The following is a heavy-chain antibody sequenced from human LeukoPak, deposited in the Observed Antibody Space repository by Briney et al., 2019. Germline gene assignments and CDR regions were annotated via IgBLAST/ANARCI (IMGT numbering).Heavy chain of an antibody. CDR2: ISGSGGST. J-gene: IGHJ5*02. CDR3: AKTNWNYTNNWFDP. Sequence: GGSLRLSCAASGFTFSSYAMSWVRQAPGKGLEGVSAISGSGGSTYYADSVKGRCTISRDNSKNTLYLQMNSLRAEDTAVYYCAKTNWNYTNNWFDPWGQGTLVTVSS. D-gene: IGHD1-7*01. V-gene: IGHV3-23*01. CDR1: GFTFSSYA.